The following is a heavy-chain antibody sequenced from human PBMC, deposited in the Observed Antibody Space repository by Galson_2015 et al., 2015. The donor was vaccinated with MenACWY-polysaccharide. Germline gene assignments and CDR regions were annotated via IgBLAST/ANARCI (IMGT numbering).Heavy chain of an antibody. J-gene: IGHJ4*02. CDR3: AATRQWLAFDY. Sequence: ETLSLTCTVSGGSLSTYYWSWIRQPPGKGLEWIGCSCNSGSTNYNRCLKSRVTVSVDTSKNQFSLRLSSVTAADTAVYYWAATRQWLAFDYWGQGFLVTVSS. CDR2: SCNSGST. CDR1: GGSLSTYY. V-gene: IGHV4-59*12. D-gene: IGHD6-19*01.